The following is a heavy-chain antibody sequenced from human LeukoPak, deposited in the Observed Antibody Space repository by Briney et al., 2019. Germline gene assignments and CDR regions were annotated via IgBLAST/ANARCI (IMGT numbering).Heavy chain of an antibody. J-gene: IGHJ3*02. CDR2: IYSSGST. Sequence: SETLSLTCTVSSGSISSGSYYWTWIRQPAGKGLEWIGRIYSSGSTNYNPSLKSRLTISIDTSRNQFSLRLTSVTAADTAIYYCARNSDSGGFDIWGQGTMVTVSS. CDR3: ARNSDSGGFDI. D-gene: IGHD3-10*01. CDR1: SGSISSGSYY. V-gene: IGHV4-61*02.